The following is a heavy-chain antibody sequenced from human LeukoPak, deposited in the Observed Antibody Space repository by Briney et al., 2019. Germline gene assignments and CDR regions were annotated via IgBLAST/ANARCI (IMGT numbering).Heavy chain of an antibody. CDR2: ISYDGSNK. Sequence: PGGSLRLSCAASGFTFSSYGMHWVRQAPGKGLEWVAVISYDGSNKYYADSVKGRFTISRDNSKNTLYLQMNSLRAEDTAVYYCARGPHRGYSYGYQWSARIDYWGQGTLVTVSS. CDR1: GFTFSSYG. J-gene: IGHJ4*02. D-gene: IGHD5-18*01. V-gene: IGHV3-30*03. CDR3: ARGPHRGYSYGYQWSARIDY.